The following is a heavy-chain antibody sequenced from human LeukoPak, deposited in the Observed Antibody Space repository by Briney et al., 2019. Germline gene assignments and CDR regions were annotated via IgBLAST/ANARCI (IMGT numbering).Heavy chain of an antibody. CDR1: GGSISSFY. Sequence: SETLSLTCTVSGGSISSFYWSWIRQPPGKGLEWIGYIYYSGSTNYNPSLKSRVTISVDTSKNQFSLKLSSVTAADTAVYYCARISGSYFDYWGQGTLVTVSS. D-gene: IGHD1-26*01. J-gene: IGHJ4*02. CDR2: IYYSGST. V-gene: IGHV4-59*01. CDR3: ARISGSYFDY.